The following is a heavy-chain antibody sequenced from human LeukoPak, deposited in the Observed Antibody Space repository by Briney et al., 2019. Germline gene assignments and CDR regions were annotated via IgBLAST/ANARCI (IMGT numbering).Heavy chain of an antibody. D-gene: IGHD3-3*01. J-gene: IGHJ4*02. CDR1: GCTFSDYY. CDR3: ARDRFLEWLLPIDY. CDR2: ISSSGDTI. V-gene: IGHV3-11*01. Sequence: GGSLRLSCAASGCTFSDYYMIWIRQAPGKGLEWVSYISSSGDTIYYAGSVKGRFTISRDNAKSSLYLQMNSLRAEDTAVYYCARDRFLEWLLPIDYWGQGTLVTVSS.